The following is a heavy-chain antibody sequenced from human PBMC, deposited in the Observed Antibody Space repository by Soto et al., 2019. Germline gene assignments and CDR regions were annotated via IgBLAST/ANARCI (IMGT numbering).Heavy chain of an antibody. J-gene: IGHJ4*02. D-gene: IGHD5-12*01. CDR2: IFWDDDK. CDR1: GFSLSTRGVG. V-gene: IGHV2-5*02. CDR3: AHRSRGYAYYFGQ. Sequence: QITLKESGPTLVKPTLTLTLTCSFSGFSLSTRGVGVGWIRQPPGKALEWLALIFWDDDKWYSPSLRSRLTITEDTSKSQVVLTTTNMDPVDTATYYCAHRSRGYAYYFGQWGQGTLVTVSS.